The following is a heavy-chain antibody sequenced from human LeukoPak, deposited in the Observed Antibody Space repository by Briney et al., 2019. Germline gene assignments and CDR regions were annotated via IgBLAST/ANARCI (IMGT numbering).Heavy chain of an antibody. CDR2: VSSGDSIM. V-gene: IGHV3-11*01. D-gene: IGHD3-22*01. J-gene: IGHJ4*02. CDR3: ARGGNHYRISGYYYSDY. Sequence: GGSLRLSCAVSGLTFSDYYMSWIRQAPGKGLEWVSYVSSGDSIMYYADSVKGRFTISRDNAKNSLYLQMNSLRAEDTAVYYCARGGNHYRISGYYYSDYWGQGTLVTVSS. CDR1: GLTFSDYY.